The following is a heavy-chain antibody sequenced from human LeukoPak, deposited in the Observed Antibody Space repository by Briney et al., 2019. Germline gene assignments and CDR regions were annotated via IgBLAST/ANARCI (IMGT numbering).Heavy chain of an antibody. J-gene: IGHJ4*02. D-gene: IGHD3-22*01. CDR1: GGSFSGYY. CDR3: ARQSAYYYDSSGYYYGDDY. V-gene: IGHV4-34*01. CDR2: INHSGST. Sequence: SETLSLTCAVYGGSFSGYYWSWIRQPPGKGLEWIGEINHSGSTNYNPSLKSRVTISVDTSKNQFSLKLSSVTAADTAVYYCARQSAYYYDSSGYYYGDDYWGQGTLVTVSS.